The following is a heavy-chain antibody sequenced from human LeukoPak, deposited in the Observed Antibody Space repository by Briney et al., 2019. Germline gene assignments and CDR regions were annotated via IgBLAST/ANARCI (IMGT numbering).Heavy chain of an antibody. CDR2: IKSEGEGATT. Sequence: GSLRLSCVSSGFTIGTAWMSWVRQAPGKGLEWLGHIKSEGEGATTDYAAPAKGRFAISRDDSKNMIYLQMSSLKIDDTAIYYCIAHFPYFYGFDVWGKGTTVTVPS. D-gene: IGHD3-3*02. CDR3: IAHFPYFYGFDV. V-gene: IGHV3-15*01. J-gene: IGHJ6*04. CDR1: GFTIGTAW.